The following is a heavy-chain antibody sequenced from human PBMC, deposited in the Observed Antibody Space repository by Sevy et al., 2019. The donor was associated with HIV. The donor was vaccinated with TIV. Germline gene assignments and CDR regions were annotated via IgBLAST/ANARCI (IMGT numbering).Heavy chain of an antibody. V-gene: IGHV1-18*01. CDR2: ISTYNSIT. J-gene: IGHJ5*02. CDR1: GYTFTTYG. Sequence: ASVKVSCKASGYTFTTYGITWVRQAPGQGLEWMGWISTYNSITNYAQKFKGRVTMTTDTSTSTAYMELRSLRSDDTAVYYCARSTQVAGRSNWFDPWGQGTLVTVSS. D-gene: IGHD6-19*01. CDR3: ARSTQVAGRSNWFDP.